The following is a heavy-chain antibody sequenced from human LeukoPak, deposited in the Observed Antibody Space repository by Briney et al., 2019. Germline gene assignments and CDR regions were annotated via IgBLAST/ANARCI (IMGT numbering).Heavy chain of an antibody. Sequence: PSETLSLTCTVSGYSISSGYYWGWIRQPPGKGLEWIGSIYYSGSTYYNPSLKSRVTISVDTSKNQFSLKLSSVTAADTAVYYCARPGSSIAAAVTNWGQGTLVTVSS. CDR2: IYYSGST. D-gene: IGHD6-13*01. J-gene: IGHJ4*02. CDR3: ARPGSSIAAAVTN. V-gene: IGHV4-38-2*02. CDR1: GYSISSGYY.